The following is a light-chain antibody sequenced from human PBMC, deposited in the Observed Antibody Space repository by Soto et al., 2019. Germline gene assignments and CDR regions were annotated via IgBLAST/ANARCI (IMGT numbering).Light chain of an antibody. Sequence: EIVMTQSPATLSVSPGERATLSCRASQSVRTNLAWYQQKTGQAPRLLMYDASTRATGIPARFSGSGSGTDFTLTISSLQSEDFAVYFCQHYNNRPPITFGQGTKVEI. V-gene: IGKV3-15*01. J-gene: IGKJ1*01. CDR3: QHYNNRPPIT. CDR2: DAS. CDR1: QSVRTN.